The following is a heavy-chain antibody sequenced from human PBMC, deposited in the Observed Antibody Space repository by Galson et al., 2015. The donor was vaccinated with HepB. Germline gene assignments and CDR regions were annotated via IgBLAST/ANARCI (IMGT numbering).Heavy chain of an antibody. CDR1: GYSFLSYS. J-gene: IGHJ6*03. CDR2: IDPSDSYT. V-gene: IGHV5-10-1*01. D-gene: IGHD3-22*01. CDR3: ARHPYYYDTSGPLRGTSYYYYMDV. Sequence: QSGAEVKKPGESLRISCKGSGYSFLSYSITWVRQMPGKGLEWMGRIDPSDSYTHYSPSFQGHVIFSVDKSISTVFLQWSSLEASDTAMYYCARHPYYYDTSGPLRGTSYYYYMDVWGEGTAVTVSS.